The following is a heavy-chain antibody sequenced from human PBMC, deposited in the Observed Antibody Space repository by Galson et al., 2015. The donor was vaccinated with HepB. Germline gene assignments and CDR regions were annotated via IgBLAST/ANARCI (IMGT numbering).Heavy chain of an antibody. CDR1: GFTFSSYA. CDR2: ISGSGGST. D-gene: IGHD2-15*01. CDR3: AKDFVPGKLGAAFDY. J-gene: IGHJ4*02. V-gene: IGHV3-23*01. Sequence: SLRLSCAASGFTFSSYAMSWIRQAPGKGLEWVSAISGSGGSTYYADSVKGRFTISRDNSKNTLYLQMNSLRAEDTAVYYCAKDFVPGKLGAAFDYWGQGTLVTVSP.